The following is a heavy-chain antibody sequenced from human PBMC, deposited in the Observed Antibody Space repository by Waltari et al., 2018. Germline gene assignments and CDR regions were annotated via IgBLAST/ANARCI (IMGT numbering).Heavy chain of an antibody. V-gene: IGHV3-30*18. CDR2: IWYDGSNK. J-gene: IGHJ4*02. Sequence: QVQLVESGGGVVQPGRSLRLSCAASGFTFSSYGMHWVRQAPGKGLEWVAVIWYDGSNKYYADSVKGRFTISRDNSKNTLYLQMNSLRAEDTAMYYCAKPRSRYYYGSGPDYWGQGTLVTVSS. CDR1: GFTFSSYG. CDR3: AKPRSRYYYGSGPDY. D-gene: IGHD3-10*01.